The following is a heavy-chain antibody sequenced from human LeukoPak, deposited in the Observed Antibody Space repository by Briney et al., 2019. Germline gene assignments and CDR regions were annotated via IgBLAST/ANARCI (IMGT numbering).Heavy chain of an antibody. V-gene: IGHV7-4-1*02. Sequence: ASVKVSCKASGYTFTNYAMNWVRQAPGQGLEWMGWINTNTGNPTYAQGFTGRLVFSLDTSVSTAYLQISNLKVEDTAVYYCARDPYIDYSTSCFDSWGQGTLVTVSS. D-gene: IGHD6-6*01. J-gene: IGHJ4*02. CDR3: ARDPYIDYSTSCFDS. CDR2: INTNTGNP. CDR1: GYTFTNYA.